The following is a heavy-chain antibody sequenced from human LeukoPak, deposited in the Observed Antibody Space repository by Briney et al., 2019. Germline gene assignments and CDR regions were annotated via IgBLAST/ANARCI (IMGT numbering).Heavy chain of an antibody. CDR3: ARSFTPSFDY. Sequence: PSETLSLTCAVYGGSFSGYYWSWIRLPPGKGPEWIGEINHSGSTNYNPSLKSRVTISVDTSKNQFSLKLSSVTAADTAVYYCARSFTPSFDYWGQGTLVTVSS. CDR2: INHSGST. J-gene: IGHJ4*02. V-gene: IGHV4-34*01. CDR1: GGSFSGYY.